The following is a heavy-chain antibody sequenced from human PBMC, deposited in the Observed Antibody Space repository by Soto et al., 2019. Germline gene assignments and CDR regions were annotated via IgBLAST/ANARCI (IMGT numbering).Heavy chain of an antibody. CDR1: GFTFSSYS. J-gene: IGHJ6*02. D-gene: IGHD3-3*02. CDR3: ARVSLYYYGTDV. CDR2: ISSSRSYI. Sequence: EVQLVESGGGLVKPGGSLSLSCAASGFTFSSYSMNWVRQAPGKGLEWVSSISSSRSYIYYADSVKGRFTISRDNAKNSLYLQMNSLRAEDTAVYYRARVSLYYYGTDVWAQGTTVTVSS. V-gene: IGHV3-21*01.